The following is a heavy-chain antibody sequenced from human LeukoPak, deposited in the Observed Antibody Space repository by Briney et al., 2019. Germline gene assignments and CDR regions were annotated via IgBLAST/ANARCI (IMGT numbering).Heavy chain of an antibody. D-gene: IGHD3-16*01. CDR3: AKDYDYVWGSYLDY. V-gene: IGHV3-23*01. CDR2: ISGSGGST. J-gene: IGHJ4*02. CDR1: GFTFSSYA. Sequence: PGGSLRLPCAASGFTFSSYAMSWVRQAPGKGLEWVSAISGSGGSTYYADSVKGRFTISRDNSKNTLYLQMNSLRAEDTAVYYCAKDYDYVWGSYLDYWGQGTLVTVSS.